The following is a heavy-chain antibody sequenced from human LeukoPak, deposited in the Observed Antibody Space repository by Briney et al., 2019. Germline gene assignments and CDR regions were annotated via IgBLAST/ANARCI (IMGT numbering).Heavy chain of an antibody. CDR3: ARSITMRRIVSPTLSFDP. Sequence: SETLSLTCTVSGYSISSGYYWGWIRQPPGKGLEWMGSIYHSGSTYYNPSLKSRVTISVDTSKNQFSLKLSSVTAADTAVYYCARSITMRRIVSPTLSFDPWGQGTLVTVSS. D-gene: IGHD3-22*01. J-gene: IGHJ5*02. CDR1: GYSISSGYY. V-gene: IGHV4-38-2*02. CDR2: IYHSGST.